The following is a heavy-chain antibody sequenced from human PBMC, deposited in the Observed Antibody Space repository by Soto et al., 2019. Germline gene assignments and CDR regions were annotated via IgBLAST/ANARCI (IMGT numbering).Heavy chain of an antibody. CDR1: GYTFTGYY. Sequence: ASVKVSCKASGYTFTGYYMHWVRQAPGQGLEWMGGIIPIFGTANYAQKFQGRVTITADESTSTAYMELSSLRSEDTAVYYCARDPDILLVPAAPSTNWLHPRREAILVTV. CDR3: ARDPDILLVPAAPSTNWLHP. J-gene: IGHJ5*02. D-gene: IGHD2-2*01. V-gene: IGHV1-69*13. CDR2: IIPIFGTA.